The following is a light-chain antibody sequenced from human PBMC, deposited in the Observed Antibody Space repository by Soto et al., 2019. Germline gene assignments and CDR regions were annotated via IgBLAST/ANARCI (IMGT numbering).Light chain of an antibody. CDR2: GAS. CDR1: QSVSSK. CDR3: QHYNNWPFT. Sequence: EIVMTQSPATLSVSPGERATLSCRASQSVSSKLAWYQQKPGQAPRLLINGASTRATGIPARFSGSGSGTEFTLTISSLQSEDFAVYYCQHYNNWPFTFGPGTKVDIK. V-gene: IGKV3D-15*01. J-gene: IGKJ3*01.